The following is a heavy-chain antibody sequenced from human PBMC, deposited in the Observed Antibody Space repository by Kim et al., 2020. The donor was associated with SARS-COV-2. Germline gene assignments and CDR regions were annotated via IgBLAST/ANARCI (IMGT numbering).Heavy chain of an antibody. D-gene: IGHD6-19*01. V-gene: IGHV1-69*13. CDR3: ARGIAVAGTEATGGDY. J-gene: IGHJ4*02. Sequence: SVKVSCKASGGTFSSYAISWVRQAPGQGLEWMGGIIPIFGTANYAQKFQGRVTITADESTSTAYMELSSLRSEDTAVYYCARGIAVAGTEATGGDYWGQGTLVTVSS. CDR2: IIPIFGTA. CDR1: GGTFSSYA.